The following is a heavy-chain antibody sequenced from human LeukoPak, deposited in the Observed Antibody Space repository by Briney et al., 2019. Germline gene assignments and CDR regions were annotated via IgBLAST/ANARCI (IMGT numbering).Heavy chain of an antibody. J-gene: IGHJ5*02. CDR1: GFTFSSYA. CDR2: ISDSGGNT. Sequence: PGGSLRLSCAASGFTFSSYAMSWVRQAPGKGLEWVSGISDSGGNTYYAGSVKGRFTISRDNTKNILYLQMNSLRADGTAVYYCAKKIPTSFDPWGQGTLVTVSS. V-gene: IGHV3-23*01. CDR3: AKKIPTSFDP.